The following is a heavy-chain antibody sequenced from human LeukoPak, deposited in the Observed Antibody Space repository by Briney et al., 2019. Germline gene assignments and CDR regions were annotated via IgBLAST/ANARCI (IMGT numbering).Heavy chain of an antibody. CDR1: GGSFSGYY. D-gene: IGHD3-10*01. CDR3: ARARYGSGSYHYMDV. Sequence: SETLSLTCAVYGGSFSGYYWSWIRQPPGKGLEWIGEINHSGSTNYNPSLKSRVTISVDTSKNQFSLKLSSVTAADTAVYYCARARYGSGSYHYMDVWGKGTTVTISS. J-gene: IGHJ6*03. CDR2: INHSGST. V-gene: IGHV4-34*01.